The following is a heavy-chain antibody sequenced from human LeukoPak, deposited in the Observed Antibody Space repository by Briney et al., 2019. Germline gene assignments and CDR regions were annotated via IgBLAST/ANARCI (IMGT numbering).Heavy chain of an antibody. CDR1: GYTFTVYY. J-gene: IGHJ5*02. Sequence: ASVKVSCKASGYTFTVYYMHWVRQAPGQGLESMGWINPNTGGTYYAQKFQGRVTMTRDTSISTAYMELSSLISDDTAVYYCARPKDSGNDYFDPWGQGTLVTVSS. CDR3: ARPKDSGNDYFDP. V-gene: IGHV1-2*02. CDR2: INPNTGGT. D-gene: IGHD5-12*01.